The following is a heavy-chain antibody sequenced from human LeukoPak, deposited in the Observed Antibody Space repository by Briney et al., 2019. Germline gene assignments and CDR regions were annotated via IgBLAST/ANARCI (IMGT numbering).Heavy chain of an antibody. D-gene: IGHD3-3*01. CDR3: ARAVRAHPPADF. V-gene: IGHV3-74*01. J-gene: IGHJ4*02. CDR2: INSDGSST. CDR1: GFSFSSYW. Sequence: GGSLRLSCAASGFSFSSYWMHWVRQAPGKGLEWVSRINSDGSSTTYVDSVKGRSSISRDNAKNTLYLHMSSLRAEDTGVYYCARAVRAHPPADFWGQGTLVTVSS.